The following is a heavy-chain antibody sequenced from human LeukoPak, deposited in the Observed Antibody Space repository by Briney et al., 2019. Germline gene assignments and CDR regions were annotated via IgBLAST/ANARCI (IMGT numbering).Heavy chain of an antibody. CDR2: IHYSGST. Sequence: SETLSLTCTVSGDSISSYYWSWIRQPPGKGLEWIGYIHYSGSTNYNPSLKSRVTISVDTSKNQFSLKLSSVTAADTAVYYCARPGLYGDHYYYMDVWGKGTTVTISS. V-gene: IGHV4-59*01. J-gene: IGHJ6*03. CDR3: ARPGLYGDHYYYMDV. D-gene: IGHD4-17*01. CDR1: GDSISSYY.